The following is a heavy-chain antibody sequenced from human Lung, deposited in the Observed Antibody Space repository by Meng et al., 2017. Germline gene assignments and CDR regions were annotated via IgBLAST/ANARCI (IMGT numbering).Heavy chain of an antibody. CDR3: ARGLLRHIGGNWFDP. D-gene: IGHD3-16*01. J-gene: IGHJ5*02. V-gene: IGHV1-8*01. CDR1: GYPFPSDA. CDR2: MNPNSGNT. Sequence: VPLVQSGAEVQNAGASVQVYCKSSGYPFPSDAINWVRQANGPGAEWMRWMNPNSGNTGFAQKFQGIVTMTRNNSISTAYMELSSLRSEDTAVYYCARGLLRHIGGNWFDPWGQGTLVTVSS.